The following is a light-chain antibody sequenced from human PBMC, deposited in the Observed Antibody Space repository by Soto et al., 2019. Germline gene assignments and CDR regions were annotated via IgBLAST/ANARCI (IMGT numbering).Light chain of an antibody. CDR3: QQYTKCPLFT. CDR2: GTS. J-gene: IGKJ3*01. CDR1: QSVSSN. V-gene: IGKV3-15*01. Sequence: EIVMTQSPATLYVSPGERATLSCRASQSVSSNLAWYQQRRGQAPRLLIYGTSTRATGIPARFSGSGSGTEFTLTISSLQSEDFAVYYCQQYTKCPLFTFGPGTRVD.